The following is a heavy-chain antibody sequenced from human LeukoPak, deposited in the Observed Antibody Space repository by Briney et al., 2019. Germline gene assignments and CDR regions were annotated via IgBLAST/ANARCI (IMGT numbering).Heavy chain of an antibody. D-gene: IGHD4-17*01. V-gene: IGHV3-11*01. CDR2: ISSSGSTI. J-gene: IGHJ4*02. Sequence: GVSLRLSCAASGFTFSDYYMSWIRQAPGKGLEWVSYISSSGSTIYYVDSVKGRFTISRGNAKNSLYLQMNSLRAEDTAVYYRARDRYGDFKADYWGQGTLVTVSS. CDR1: GFTFSDYY. CDR3: ARDRYGDFKADY.